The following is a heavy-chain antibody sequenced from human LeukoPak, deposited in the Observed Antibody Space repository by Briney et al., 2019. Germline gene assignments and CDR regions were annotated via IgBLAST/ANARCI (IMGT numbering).Heavy chain of an antibody. J-gene: IGHJ4*02. V-gene: IGHV3-21*01. CDR2: ISSSSSYI. CDR1: GFTFSSYS. D-gene: IGHD6-13*01. Sequence: PGGSLRLSCAASGFTFSSYSMNWVRQAPGKGLEWVSSISSSSSYIYYADSVKGRFTISRDNAKNSLYLQMNSLRAEDTAVYYCAREKRVGAAAGTWGQGTLVTVSS. CDR3: AREKRVGAAAGT.